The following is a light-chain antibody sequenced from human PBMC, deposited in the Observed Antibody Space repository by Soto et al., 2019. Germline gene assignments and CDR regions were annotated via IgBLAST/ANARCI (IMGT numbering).Light chain of an antibody. J-gene: IGKJ1*01. CDR3: QQYVTSPWA. CDR2: GAS. CDR1: QSVSSSF. V-gene: IGKV3-20*01. Sequence: EIVLTQSPGTLSLSPGERATLSCRASQSVSSSFLAWYQQKPGQAPRLLIYGASNRATGIPDRFSGGGSGTDFTLTISRLDPEDFAVYYCQQYVTSPWAFGQGTKVAIE.